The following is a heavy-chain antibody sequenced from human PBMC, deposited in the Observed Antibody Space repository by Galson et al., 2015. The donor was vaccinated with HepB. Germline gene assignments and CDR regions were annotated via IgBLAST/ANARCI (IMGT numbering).Heavy chain of an antibody. CDR2: MNPRGGSA. CDR3: ARDRFGNYYVLDDS. J-gene: IGHJ4*02. CDR1: GYTFTSYY. D-gene: IGHD3-10*02. Sequence: SVKVSCKASGYTFTSYYMHWVRQAPGQGLEWMGIMNPRGGSASYAQKFQGRVSMTRDTSTSTVYMELSSLRSEDTAVYYCARDRFGNYYVLDDSWGQGTLVTVSS. V-gene: IGHV1-46*01.